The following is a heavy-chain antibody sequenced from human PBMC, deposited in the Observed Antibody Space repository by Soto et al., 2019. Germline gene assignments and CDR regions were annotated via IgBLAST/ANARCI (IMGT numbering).Heavy chain of an antibody. CDR2: ISYDGSNK. D-gene: IGHD3-10*01. CDR1: GFPIRSYA. Sequence: PGGSLRLSCAGSGFPIRSYAMSWVRQAPGKGLEWVAVISYDGSNKYYADSVKGRFTISRDNSKNTLYLQMNSLRAEDTAVYYCAKDGNKWFGELRNYYYYYMDVWGKGTTVTVSS. V-gene: IGHV3-30*18. CDR3: AKDGNKWFGELRNYYYYYMDV. J-gene: IGHJ6*03.